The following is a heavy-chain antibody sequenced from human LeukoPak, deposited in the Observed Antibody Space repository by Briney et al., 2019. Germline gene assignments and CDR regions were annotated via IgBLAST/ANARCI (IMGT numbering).Heavy chain of an antibody. J-gene: IGHJ4*02. CDR1: VGTFSSST. Sequence: SVKDSCMASVGTFSSSTICWVCHALGERLESMGRTYPILGIANYAQKFQGRVTITADKSTSTAYMELSSLRSEDTAVYYCARAGSSSWSSPYYFDYWGQGTLVTVSS. V-gene: IGHV1-69*02. CDR2: TYPILGIA. D-gene: IGHD6-13*01. CDR3: ARAGSSSWSSPYYFDY.